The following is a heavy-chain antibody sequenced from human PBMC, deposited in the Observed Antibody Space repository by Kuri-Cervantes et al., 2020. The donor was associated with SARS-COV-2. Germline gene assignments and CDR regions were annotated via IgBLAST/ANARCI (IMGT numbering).Heavy chain of an antibody. CDR1: GFNYVNYA. V-gene: IGHV3-30-3*01. J-gene: IGHJ4*02. Sequence: GESLKISCTASGFNYVNYAMHWVRQAPGKGLEWVAVISYDGSNKYYADSVKGRFTISRDNSKNTLYLQMNSLRAEDTAVYYCTTVLLGAHDHWGQGTLVTVSS. D-gene: IGHD3-16*01. CDR2: ISYDGSNK. CDR3: TTVLLGAHDH.